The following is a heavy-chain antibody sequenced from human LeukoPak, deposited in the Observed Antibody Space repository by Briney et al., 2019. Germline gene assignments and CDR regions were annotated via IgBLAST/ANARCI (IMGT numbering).Heavy chain of an antibody. V-gene: IGHV4-34*01. CDR3: AGARGYSSGWYLAP. D-gene: IGHD6-19*01. CDR1: GGSFSGYY. J-gene: IGHJ5*02. Sequence: SETLSLTCAVYGGSFSGYYWSWIRQPPGKGLEWIGEINHSGSTNYNPSLKSRVTISVDTSKNQSSLKLSSVTAADTAVYYCAGARGYSSGWYLAPWGQGTLVTVSS. CDR2: INHSGST.